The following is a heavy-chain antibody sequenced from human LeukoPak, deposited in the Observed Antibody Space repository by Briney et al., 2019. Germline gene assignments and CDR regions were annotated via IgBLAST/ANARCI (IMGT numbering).Heavy chain of an antibody. CDR1: GFSVSTNH. CDR3: ARDREVVTAKAQMDV. CDR2: ISIGGNT. Sequence: GGSLRLSCAVSGFSVSTNHMSWVRQAPGKGLEWVSVISIGGNTYYADSVKGRFTISRDNSKNTVFLQMNSLRAEDTAVYYCARDREVVTAKAQMDVWGKGTTVTVFS. J-gene: IGHJ6*04. D-gene: IGHD2-21*02. V-gene: IGHV3-53*01.